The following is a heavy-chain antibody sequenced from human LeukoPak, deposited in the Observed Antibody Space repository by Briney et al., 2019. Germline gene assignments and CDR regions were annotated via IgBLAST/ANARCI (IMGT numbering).Heavy chain of an antibody. V-gene: IGHV1-2*02. CDR1: GYTFTDYY. J-gene: IGHJ5*02. Sequence: ASVKVSCKASGYTFTDYYMYWVRQAPGQGLEWMGWINPNSGGTNFAEKFEGRVTLTRDTSINTVYMELSSLRSDDTAVYYCAREPKRTGRRFDPWGQGTLVTVSS. CDR3: AREPKRTGRRFDP. CDR2: INPNSGGT.